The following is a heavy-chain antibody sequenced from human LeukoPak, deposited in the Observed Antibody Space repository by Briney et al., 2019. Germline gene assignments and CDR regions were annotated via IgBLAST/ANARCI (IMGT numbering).Heavy chain of an antibody. J-gene: IGHJ3*02. CDR3: ARARYVNSFYAFDI. CDR2: LSKSGNT. CDR1: GGSISSYY. D-gene: IGHD3-9*01. V-gene: IGHV4-59*01. Sequence: SETLSLTCTVSGGSISSYYWSWIRLPPGKGLEWIGYLSKSGNTNYSPSLKSRVTIFGDTSKNHFFLKLSSVTAADTAVYYCARARYVNSFYAFDIWGQGTLVTVSS.